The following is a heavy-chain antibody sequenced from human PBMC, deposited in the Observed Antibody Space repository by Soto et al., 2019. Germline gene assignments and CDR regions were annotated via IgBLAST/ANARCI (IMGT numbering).Heavy chain of an antibody. CDR1: GYTFTGYY. D-gene: IGHD6-6*01. V-gene: IGHV1-2*02. Sequence: QVQLVQSGAEVKKPGASVKVSCKASGYTFTGYYMHWVRQAPGQGLEWMGWINPNSGGTNYAQKFQGRVTMTRDTSISTAYMELSRLRSDDTAVYYCARDSQTSIAARRRGMDVWGQGTTVTVSS. CDR3: ARDSQTSIAARRRGMDV. J-gene: IGHJ6*02. CDR2: INPNSGGT.